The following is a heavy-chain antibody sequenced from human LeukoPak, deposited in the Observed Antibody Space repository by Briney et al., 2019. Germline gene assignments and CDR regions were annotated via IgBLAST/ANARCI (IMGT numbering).Heavy chain of an antibody. J-gene: IGHJ4*02. V-gene: IGHV4-59*08. CDR2: IHYKGST. Sequence: SETLSLTCTISGDSINGHYWSWIRQPPGKRLEWIGDIHYKGSTNYNLSLKSRVTISVDTSKNHLSLNLTSVLAADTAIYYCARRDTGWNYCNYWGQGILVTVSS. CDR1: GDSINGHY. CDR3: ARRDTGWNYCNY. D-gene: IGHD6-19*01.